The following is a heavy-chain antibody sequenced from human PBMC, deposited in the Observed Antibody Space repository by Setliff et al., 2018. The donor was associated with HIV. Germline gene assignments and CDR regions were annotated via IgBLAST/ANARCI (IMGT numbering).Heavy chain of an antibody. CDR2: IYYSGST. V-gene: IGHV4-59*01. CDR3: ARHPRGTGRFDY. J-gene: IGHJ4*02. D-gene: IGHD3-16*01. CDR1: GGSISSYY. Sequence: SETLSLTCTVSGGSISSYYWSWIRQPPGKGLEWIGYIYYSGSTNYNPSLKSRVTISVDTSKNQFSLKLRSVTAADTAMYYCARHPRGTGRFDYWGQGTLVTV.